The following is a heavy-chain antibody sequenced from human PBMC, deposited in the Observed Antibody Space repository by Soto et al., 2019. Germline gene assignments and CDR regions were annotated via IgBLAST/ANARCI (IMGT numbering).Heavy chain of an antibody. J-gene: IGHJ4*02. D-gene: IGHD6-19*01. CDR1: GFTFTSYY. CDR3: AKTPRQWLVYVDY. Sequence: GGSLRLSCAASGFTFTSYYMSWVRQAPGKGLEWVSYISSSGSTIYYADSVKGRFTVSRDNSKDTLSLQMNSLRAEDTAVYYCAKTPRQWLVYVDYWGQGTLVTVSS. CDR2: ISSSGSTI. V-gene: IGHV3-11*01.